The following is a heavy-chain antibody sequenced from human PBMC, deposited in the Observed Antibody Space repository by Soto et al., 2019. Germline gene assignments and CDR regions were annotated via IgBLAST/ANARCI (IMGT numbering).Heavy chain of an antibody. V-gene: IGHV4-34*01. CDR1: GGSFSGHY. Sequence: SETLSLTCAVYGGSFSGHYWSWIRQPPGKGLEWIGEINHSGSTNYNPSLKSRVTISVDTSKNQFSLKLSSVTAADTAVYYCARKANYDYVWGSIDYWGQGTLVTVSS. D-gene: IGHD3-16*01. CDR3: ARKANYDYVWGSIDY. J-gene: IGHJ4*02. CDR2: INHSGST.